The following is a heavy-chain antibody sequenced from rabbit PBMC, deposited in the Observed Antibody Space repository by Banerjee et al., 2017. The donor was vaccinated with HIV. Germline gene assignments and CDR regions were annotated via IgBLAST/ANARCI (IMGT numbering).Heavy chain of an antibody. D-gene: IGHD4-1*01. CDR3: ARDLAGVIGWNFNL. V-gene: IGHV1S40*01. J-gene: IGHJ4*01. Sequence: QSLEESGGDLVKPGASLTLTCKASGFSFSSGYDMCWVRQAPGKGLEWIACIDTGSSGRTYYANWAKGRFTISKTSSTTVTLQMTSLTAADTATYFCARDLAGVIGWNFNLWGPGTLVTVS. CDR2: IDTGSSGRT. CDR1: GFSFSSGYD.